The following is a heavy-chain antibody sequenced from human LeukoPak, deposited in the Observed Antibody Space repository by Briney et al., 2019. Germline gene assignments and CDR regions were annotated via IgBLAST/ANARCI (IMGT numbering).Heavy chain of an antibody. CDR1: GFTVSSNY. V-gene: IGHV3-66*01. J-gene: IGHJ6*02. CDR3: ARDRSNPPYYYYGMDV. Sequence: GGSLRLSCAASGFTVSSNYMSWVRQAPGKGLERVSVIYSGGSTYYADSVKGRFTISRDNSKNTLYLQMNSLRAEDTAVYYCARDRSNPPYYYYGMDVWGQGTTVTVSS. D-gene: IGHD1-14*01. CDR2: IYSGGST.